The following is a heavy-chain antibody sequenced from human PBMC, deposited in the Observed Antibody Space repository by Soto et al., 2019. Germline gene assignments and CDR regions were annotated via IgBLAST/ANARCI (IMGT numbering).Heavy chain of an antibody. V-gene: IGHV3-53*01. D-gene: IGHD5-18*01. CDR3: ARSTDTAMVGDYYGMDV. CDR2: IYSGGST. CDR1: GFIVSSNY. Sequence: PGGSLRLSCAASGFIVSSNYMSWVRQAPGKGLDWVSVIYSGGSTYYADSVKGRFTISRDNSKNTLYLQMNSLRAEDTAVHYCARSTDTAMVGDYYGMDVWGQGTTVTVSS. J-gene: IGHJ6*02.